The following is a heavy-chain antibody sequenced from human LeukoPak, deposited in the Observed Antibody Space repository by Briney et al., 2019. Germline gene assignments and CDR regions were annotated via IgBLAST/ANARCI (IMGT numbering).Heavy chain of an antibody. D-gene: IGHD6-13*01. CDR2: ISDRGTYI. CDR3: AREGSSWYEGAFDI. Sequence: GGSLRLSCTASGFTFSTYSMNWVRQAPGKGLEWVASISDRGTYIYYADSVKGRFTISRDNSKNTLYLQMNSLRAEDTAVYYCAREGSSWYEGAFDIWGQGTMVTVSS. J-gene: IGHJ3*02. CDR1: GFTFSTYS. V-gene: IGHV3-21*01.